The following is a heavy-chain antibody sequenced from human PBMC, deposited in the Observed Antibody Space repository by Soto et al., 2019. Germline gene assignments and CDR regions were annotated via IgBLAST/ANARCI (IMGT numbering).Heavy chain of an antibody. D-gene: IGHD6-13*01. J-gene: IGHJ5*02. CDR2: ISAYNGNT. Sequence: ASVKVSCKASGYTFTSYGISWLRQAPGQGLEWMGWISAYNGNTNYAQKLQGRVTMTTDTSASTAYMELRSLRSDDTAVYYCARVLRSYSSSWYNWFDPWGQGTLVTVSS. V-gene: IGHV1-18*04. CDR3: ARVLRSYSSSWYNWFDP. CDR1: GYTFTSYG.